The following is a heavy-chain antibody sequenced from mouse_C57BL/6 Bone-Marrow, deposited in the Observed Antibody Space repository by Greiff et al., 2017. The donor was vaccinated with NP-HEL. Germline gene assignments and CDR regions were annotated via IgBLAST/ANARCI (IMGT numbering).Heavy chain of an antibody. Sequence: VQLVESGAELVRPGASVTLSCKASGYTFTDYEMHWVKQTPVHGLEWIGAIDPETGGTAYNQKFKGKAILTADKSSSTAYMELRSLTSEDSAVYYCTRRGYYYGSPFDYWGQGTTLTVSS. CDR1: GYTFTDYE. V-gene: IGHV1-15*01. D-gene: IGHD1-1*01. CDR3: TRRGYYYGSPFDY. J-gene: IGHJ2*01. CDR2: IDPETGGT.